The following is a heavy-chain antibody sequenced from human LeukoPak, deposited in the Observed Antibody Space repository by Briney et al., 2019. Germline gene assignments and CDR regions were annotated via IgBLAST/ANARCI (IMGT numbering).Heavy chain of an antibody. CDR2: IKQDGSEK. V-gene: IGHV3-7*03. Sequence: GGSLRLSCAASGFTSSSYWMSWVRQAPGRGLEWVANIKQDGSEKYYVDSVKGRFTISRDNAKNSLYMQMNSLRAEDTAVYYCGRSAAAGFFDYWGQGTLVTVSS. CDR1: GFTSSSYW. D-gene: IGHD6-13*01. CDR3: GRSAAAGFFDY. J-gene: IGHJ4*02.